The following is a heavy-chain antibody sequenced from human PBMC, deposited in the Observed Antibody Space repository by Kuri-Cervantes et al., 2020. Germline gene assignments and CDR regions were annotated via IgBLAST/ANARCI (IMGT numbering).Heavy chain of an antibody. CDR1: GYTFTRYA. D-gene: IGHD2-21*01. CDR2: ISPYNGNT. J-gene: IGHJ4*02. Sequence: ASVKVSCKASGYTFTRYAISWVRQAPGQGLEWLGGISPYNGNTKYGQKFQGRVTMTTDTSTSTAYMEMRSLSSDDTAIYYCARVLAFCDTDCPPGDYWGQGTLVTVSS. CDR3: ARVLAFCDTDCPPGDY. V-gene: IGHV1-18*01.